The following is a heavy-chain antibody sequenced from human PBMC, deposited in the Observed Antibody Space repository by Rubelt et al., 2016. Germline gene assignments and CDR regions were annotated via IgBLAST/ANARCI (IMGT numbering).Heavy chain of an antibody. J-gene: IGHJ6*02. V-gene: IGHV3-30*01. Sequence: SYDGSNKYYADSVKGRFTISRDNSKNTLYLQMNSLRGEDTAVYYCARGVRHTSGWVAFYYYYHMDVWGQGATVTVSS. D-gene: IGHD6-19*01. CDR3: ARGVRHTSGWVAFYYYYHMDV. CDR2: SYDGSNK.